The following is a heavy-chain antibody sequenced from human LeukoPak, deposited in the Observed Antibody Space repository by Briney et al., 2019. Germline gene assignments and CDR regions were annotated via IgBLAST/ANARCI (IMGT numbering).Heavy chain of an antibody. Sequence: GGSLRLSCAASGFTGFTFSSYAMSWVRQAPGKGLEWVSAISGSGGSTYYADSVKGRFTISRDNSKNTLYLQMNSLRAEDTAVYYCAKGTTVIPRDWFDPWGQGTLVTVSS. J-gene: IGHJ5*02. CDR1: GFTGFTFSSYA. CDR3: AKGTTVIPRDWFDP. V-gene: IGHV3-23*01. CDR2: ISGSGGST. D-gene: IGHD4-17*01.